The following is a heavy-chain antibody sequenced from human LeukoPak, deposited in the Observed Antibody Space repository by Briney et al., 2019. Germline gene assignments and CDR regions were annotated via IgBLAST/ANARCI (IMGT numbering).Heavy chain of an antibody. Sequence: VSVKVSCKASGYTFTSYDINWVRQATGQGLEWMGWMNPNSGNTGYAQKFQGRVTITRNTSISTAYMELSSLRSEDTAVYYCARAAAGTGYYFDYWGQGTLVTVSS. D-gene: IGHD6-13*01. V-gene: IGHV1-8*03. J-gene: IGHJ4*02. CDR3: ARAAAGTGYYFDY. CDR1: GYTFTSYD. CDR2: MNPNSGNT.